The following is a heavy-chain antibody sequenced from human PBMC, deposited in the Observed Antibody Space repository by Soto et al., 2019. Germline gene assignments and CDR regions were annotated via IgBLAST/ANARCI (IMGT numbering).Heavy chain of an antibody. CDR2: IKSKTDGGTT. Sequence: PGGSLRLTCAVYGVTCSRDYMTWVRQAPGKGLEWVGRIKSKTDGGTTDYAAPVKGRFTISRDDSKNTLYLQMNSLKTEDPAVYYCTTDTLVVPGFDYWGQGT. CDR3: TTDTLVVPGFDY. J-gene: IGHJ4*02. D-gene: IGHD2-15*01. V-gene: IGHV3-15*07. CDR1: GVTCSRDY.